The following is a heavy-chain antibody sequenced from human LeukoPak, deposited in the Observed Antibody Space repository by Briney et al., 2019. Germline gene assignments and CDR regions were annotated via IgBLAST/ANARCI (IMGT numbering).Heavy chain of an antibody. CDR1: GFTFSSYA. Sequence: GGSLRLSCAASGFTFSSYAMSWVRQAPGKGLEWVSAISGSGGSTYYADSVKGRFTMSRDNSKNTLHLQMNGLRAADTAVYYCAKLWFGESAHFDHWGQGTLVTVSA. CDR2: ISGSGGST. V-gene: IGHV3-23*01. D-gene: IGHD3-10*01. J-gene: IGHJ4*02. CDR3: AKLWFGESAHFDH.